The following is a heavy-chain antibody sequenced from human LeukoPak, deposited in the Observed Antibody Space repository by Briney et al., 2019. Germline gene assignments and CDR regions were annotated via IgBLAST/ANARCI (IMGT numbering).Heavy chain of an antibody. CDR3: ARGKSDSSGYPDY. Sequence: ASVKVSCKASGYTFTSYDINRVRQATGQGLEWMGWMNPNSGSTGYAQKFQGRVTITRNTSISTAYMELSSLRSEDTAVYYCARGKSDSSGYPDYWGQGTLVTVSS. J-gene: IGHJ4*02. V-gene: IGHV1-8*03. CDR1: GYTFTSYD. D-gene: IGHD3-22*01. CDR2: MNPNSGST.